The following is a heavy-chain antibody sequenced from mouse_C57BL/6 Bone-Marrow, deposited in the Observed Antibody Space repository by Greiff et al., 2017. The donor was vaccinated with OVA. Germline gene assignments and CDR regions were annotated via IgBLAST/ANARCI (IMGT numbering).Heavy chain of an antibody. Sequence: QVQLQQPGAELVKPGASAKLSCKASGYTFTSYWMHWVKQRPGQGLEWIGMIHPNSGSTNYNEKFKSKATLTVDKSSSTAYMQLSSLTSEDSAVYYCARARDGSSPPFAYWGQGTLVTVSA. J-gene: IGHJ3*01. CDR3: ARARDGSSPPFAY. CDR2: IHPNSGST. V-gene: IGHV1-64*01. D-gene: IGHD1-1*01. CDR1: GYTFTSYW.